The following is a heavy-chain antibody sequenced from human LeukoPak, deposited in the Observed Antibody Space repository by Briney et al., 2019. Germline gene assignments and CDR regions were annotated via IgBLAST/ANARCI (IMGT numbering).Heavy chain of an antibody. Sequence: GGSLRLSCAGSGFTFSSYGMSWVRQAPGKGLEWVSAISASGDITFHADSVKGRFTISRDNSKNTLYLQMNSLRAEDTAVYYCAKDLQPDIVVVPAAAAAFDIWGQGTMVTVSS. CDR1: GFTFSSYG. CDR3: AKDLQPDIVVVPAAAAAFDI. J-gene: IGHJ3*02. CDR2: ISASGDIT. D-gene: IGHD2-2*01. V-gene: IGHV3-23*01.